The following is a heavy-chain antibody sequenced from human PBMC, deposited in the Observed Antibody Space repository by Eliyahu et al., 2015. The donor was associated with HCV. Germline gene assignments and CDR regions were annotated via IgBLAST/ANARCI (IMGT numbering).Heavy chain of an antibody. J-gene: IGHJ5*02. CDR3: ARGRSDFWSGYNNWFDP. CDR1: GGSFSGYY. Sequence: QVQLQQWGAGLLKPSETLSXTCAVYGGSFSGYYWSWIRQPPGKGLEWIGEINHSGSTNYNPSLKSRVTISVDTSKNQFSLKLSSVTAADTAVYYCARGRSDFWSGYNNWFDPWGQGTLVTVSS. D-gene: IGHD3-3*01. V-gene: IGHV4-34*01. CDR2: INHSGST.